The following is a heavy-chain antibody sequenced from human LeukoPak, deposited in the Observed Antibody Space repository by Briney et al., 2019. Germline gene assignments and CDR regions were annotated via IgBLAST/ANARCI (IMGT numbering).Heavy chain of an antibody. D-gene: IGHD1-26*01. J-gene: IGHJ4*02. Sequence: PSETLSLTCTVSGGSISSSSNFWGWIRQPPGKGLEWIGSISYSGSTYYNPSLKSRVTISVDTSKNQFSLKLSSVTAAGTAVYYCARLTPYSGSPLGDYWGQGTLVTVSS. CDR1: GGSISSSSNF. CDR2: ISYSGST. V-gene: IGHV4-39*01. CDR3: ARLTPYSGSPLGDY.